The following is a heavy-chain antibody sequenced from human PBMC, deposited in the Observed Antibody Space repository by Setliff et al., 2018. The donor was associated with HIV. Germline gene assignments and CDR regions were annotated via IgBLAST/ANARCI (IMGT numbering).Heavy chain of an antibody. CDR3: ARESYGSGTYDY. CDR1: GGSFSGYY. CDR2: IYIYNSGST. D-gene: IGHD3-10*01. Sequence: ETLSLTCSVSGGSFSGYYWSWIRQPPGKGLEWIGYIYIYNSGSTNYNPSLTSRVTISVDTSKKQFSLRLTSVTAADSAVYYCARESYGSGTYDYWGQGTLVTVSS. J-gene: IGHJ4*02. V-gene: IGHV4-4*08.